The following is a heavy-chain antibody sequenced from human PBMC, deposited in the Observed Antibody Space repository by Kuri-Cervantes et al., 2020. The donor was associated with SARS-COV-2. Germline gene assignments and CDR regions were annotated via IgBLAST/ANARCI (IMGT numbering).Heavy chain of an antibody. J-gene: IGHJ5*02. D-gene: IGHD3-9*01. Sequence: SETLSLTCTVSGGSISSYYWSWIRQPAGKGLEWIGRIYTSGSTNYNPSLKSRVTMSVDTSKNQFSLKLSSVTAADTAVYYWARDLDLGYFDWYPGGFDPWGKGTLVTVSS. V-gene: IGHV4-4*07. CDR1: GGSISSYY. CDR2: IYTSGST. CDR3: ARDLDLGYFDWYPGGFDP.